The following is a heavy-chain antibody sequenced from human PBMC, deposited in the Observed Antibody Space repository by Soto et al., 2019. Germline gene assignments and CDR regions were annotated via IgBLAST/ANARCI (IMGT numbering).Heavy chain of an antibody. CDR2: ISNYNGDT. J-gene: IGHJ4*02. D-gene: IGHD3-10*02. V-gene: IGHV1-18*01. CDR3: TRGGQLFAGNYFDY. CDR1: GYTFTSYG. Sequence: QVQLVQSGAEVKKPGASVKVSCKASGYTFTSYGISWVRQAPGQGLEWMGWISNYNGDTNYAQKLQGRVTMTTDTATSTAYMELRSLKSDDKAVYYCTRGGQLFAGNYFDYWGQGTLVTVSS.